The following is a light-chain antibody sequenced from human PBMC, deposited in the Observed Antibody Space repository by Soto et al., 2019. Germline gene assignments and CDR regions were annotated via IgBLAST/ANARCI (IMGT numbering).Light chain of an antibody. Sequence: DIRMTQSPSSLSASIGDRANITCRASQSIDNYVNWYQQKPGKAPKVLIYAASSLQSGVPSRFSGTGSGTDFTLTISSLQPEDFATYSCQQSYSTPLTFGPGTEVDLK. CDR2: AAS. CDR1: QSIDNY. J-gene: IGKJ3*01. CDR3: QQSYSTPLT. V-gene: IGKV1-39*01.